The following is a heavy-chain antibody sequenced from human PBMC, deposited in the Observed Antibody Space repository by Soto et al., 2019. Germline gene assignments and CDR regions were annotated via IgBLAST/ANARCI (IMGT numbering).Heavy chain of an antibody. CDR1: GFSLSTSGVG. CDR2: IYWDDDK. Sequence: QITLKESGPTLVKPTQTLTLTCTFSGFSLSTSGVGVGWIRQPPGKALEWLALIYWDDDKRYSPSLKSRRTITKDTSKNQVVLTMTNLDPVDTATYYCAHRRRYYDSSGYYYLDYWGQGTLVTVSS. D-gene: IGHD3-22*01. CDR3: AHRRRYYDSSGYYYLDY. V-gene: IGHV2-5*02. J-gene: IGHJ4*02.